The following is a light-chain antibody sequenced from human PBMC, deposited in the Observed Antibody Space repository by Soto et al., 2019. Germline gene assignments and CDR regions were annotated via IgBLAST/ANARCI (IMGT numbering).Light chain of an antibody. CDR3: QQRSTWPPFT. CDR2: DAS. Sequence: EIVLTQSPATLSLSPGERATLSCRASQSVSSYLAWYQQKPGQAPRLLIYDASNRATGIPARFSGSGSGTDFTITISSLEPEDFGVYYCQQRSTWPPFTFGGGTKVEIK. J-gene: IGKJ4*01. V-gene: IGKV3-11*01. CDR1: QSVSSY.